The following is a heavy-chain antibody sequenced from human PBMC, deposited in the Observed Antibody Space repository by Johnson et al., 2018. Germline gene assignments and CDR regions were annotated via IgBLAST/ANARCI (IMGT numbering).Heavy chain of an antibody. CDR2: ISHDEIDK. D-gene: IGHD3-22*01. Sequence: QVQLVQSGGGVVQPGTSLRLSCGVSGVTLSNCIMHWVRQAPGKGLEWVALISHDEIDKQYGYSANDRFTISRDISKNTVYLQMNSLRDEDTAVYYCAREAYSSGRAGIFAIWGQGTMVTVSS. J-gene: IGHJ3*02. V-gene: IGHV3-30-3*01. CDR1: GVTLSNCI. CDR3: AREAYSSGRAGIFAI.